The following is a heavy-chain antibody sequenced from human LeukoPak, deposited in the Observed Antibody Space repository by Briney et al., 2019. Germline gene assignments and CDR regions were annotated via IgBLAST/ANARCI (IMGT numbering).Heavy chain of an antibody. CDR2: IYHSGST. V-gene: IGHV4-30-2*01. J-gene: IGHJ5*02. CDR1: GGSISSGGYS. D-gene: IGHD1-1*01. Sequence: PSETLSLTCAVSGGSISSGGYSWSWIRQPPGKGLEWIGYIYHSGSTYYNPSLKSRVTISVDRSKNQFSLKLSSVTAVDTAVYYCARGSRVENWFDPWGQGTLVTVPS. CDR3: ARGSRVENWFDP.